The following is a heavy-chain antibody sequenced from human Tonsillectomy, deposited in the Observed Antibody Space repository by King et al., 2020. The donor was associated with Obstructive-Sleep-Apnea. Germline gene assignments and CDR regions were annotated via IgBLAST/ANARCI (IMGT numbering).Heavy chain of an antibody. Sequence: DVQLVESGAEVKKPGESLKISCKGSGYSFTTYWIGWVRQMPGQGLEWRVSIYRGDYDTRYSPSFQGQGTISADKSISTAYVQWSSLKASDTAIYYCAKGDGSCPGCAFDIWGQGTMVTVSS. D-gene: IGHD2-15*01. CDR2: IYRGDYDT. CDR3: AKGDGSCPGCAFDI. V-gene: IGHV5-51*01. J-gene: IGHJ3*02. CDR1: GYSFTTYW.